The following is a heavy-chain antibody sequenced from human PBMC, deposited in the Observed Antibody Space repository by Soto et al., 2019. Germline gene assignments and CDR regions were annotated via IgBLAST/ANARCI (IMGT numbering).Heavy chain of an antibody. CDR3: ARARAGGYCSSTSCYAFDY. CDR1: GGSVSSGSYY. Sequence: QVQVQESGPGLVKPSETLSLTCTVSGGSVSSGSYYWSGIRQPPGKGLEWIGYIYYSGSTNYNPSLKSRVTISVDTSKNHFSLRLSAVTAADTAVYYCARARAGGYCSSTSCYAFDYWGQGTLVTVSS. V-gene: IGHV4-61*03. D-gene: IGHD2-2*01. CDR2: IYYSGST. J-gene: IGHJ4*02.